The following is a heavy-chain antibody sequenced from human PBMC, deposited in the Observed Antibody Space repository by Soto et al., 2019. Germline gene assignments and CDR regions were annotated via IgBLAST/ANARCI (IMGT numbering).Heavy chain of an antibody. D-gene: IGHD5-18*01. CDR2: IIPIFGTA. CDR1: GGTFSSYA. V-gene: IGHV1-69*06. J-gene: IGHJ4*02. CDR3: AIGRGGDTAMATDY. Sequence: SVKVSCKXSGGTFSSYAISWVRQAPGQGLEWMGGIIPIFGTANYAQKFQGRVTITADKSTSTAYMELSSLRSEDTAVYYCAIGRGGDTAMATDYWGQGTLVTVSS.